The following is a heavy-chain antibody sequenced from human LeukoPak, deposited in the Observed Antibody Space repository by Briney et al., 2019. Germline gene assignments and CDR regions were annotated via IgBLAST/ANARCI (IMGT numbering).Heavy chain of an antibody. D-gene: IGHD6-19*01. Sequence: GGSLRLSCVGSGFDFSDYGMNWVRQAPGKGLEFVSSISSTGGYLYHAESVKGRFTMSRDNAENSVYLQMNSLSVEDTAVYYCARSSPAGPQDAFDIWGQGTLVTVSS. CDR1: GFDFSDYG. CDR3: ARSSPAGPQDAFDI. V-gene: IGHV3-21*01. CDR2: ISSTGGYL. J-gene: IGHJ3*02.